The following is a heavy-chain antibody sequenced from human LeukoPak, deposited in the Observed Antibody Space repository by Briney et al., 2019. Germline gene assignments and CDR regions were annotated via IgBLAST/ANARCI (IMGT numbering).Heavy chain of an antibody. J-gene: IGHJ6*02. V-gene: IGHV6-1*01. Sequence: SQTLSLTCAISGDSVSSNSAAWNWIRQSPSRGLEWLGRTYYGSKWYNDYAVSVKSRITINPDTSKNQFSLQLNSVTPEDTAVYYCARDLSIFGVGSYGMDVWGQGTTVTVSS. CDR2: TYYGSKWYN. CDR1: GDSVSSNSAA. CDR3: ARDLSIFGVGSYGMDV. D-gene: IGHD3-3*01.